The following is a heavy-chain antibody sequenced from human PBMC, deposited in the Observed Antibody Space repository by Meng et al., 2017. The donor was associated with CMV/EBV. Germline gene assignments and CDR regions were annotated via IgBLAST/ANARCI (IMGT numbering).Heavy chain of an antibody. D-gene: IGHD3-3*01. CDR1: FTSYG. CDR3: ARSITISLRSSRGPYYFDY. J-gene: IGHJ4*02. Sequence: FTSYGISGVRQAPGQGLEWMGWISAYNGNTNYAQKLQGRVTITTDTSTSTAYMELRSLRSDDTAVYYCARSITISLRSSRGPYYFDYWGQGTLVTVSS. V-gene: IGHV1-18*01. CDR2: ISAYNGNT.